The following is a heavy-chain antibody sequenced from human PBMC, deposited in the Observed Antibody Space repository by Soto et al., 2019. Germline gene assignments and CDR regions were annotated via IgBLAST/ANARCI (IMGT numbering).Heavy chain of an antibody. CDR3: ARQGSSFRPPRPNWFDP. Sequence: LSLTCTVSGDSISRSPYYWGWIRQPPGKGLDWIGSIYYTGITYYNPSFESRITISADSSKNQFSLRLTSVNAADTAVYYCARQGSSFRPPRPNWFDPWGQGTLVTVSS. J-gene: IGHJ5*02. D-gene: IGHD6-6*01. V-gene: IGHV4-39*01. CDR2: IYYTGIT. CDR1: GDSISRSPYY.